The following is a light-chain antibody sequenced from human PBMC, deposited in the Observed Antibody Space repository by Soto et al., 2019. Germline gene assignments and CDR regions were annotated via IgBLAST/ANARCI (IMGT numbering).Light chain of an antibody. J-gene: IGKJ1*01. CDR2: GAS. CDR3: QQYAASPRT. Sequence: EIVLTQSPGTLSLSPRERATLSCRASQSVNDNYLAWYQHKPGQAPRLLIYGASSRAPGIPDRFSGRGSGTDFTLTISRLEPEDFAIYYCQQYAASPRTFGQGTQVEVK. V-gene: IGKV3-20*01. CDR1: QSVNDNY.